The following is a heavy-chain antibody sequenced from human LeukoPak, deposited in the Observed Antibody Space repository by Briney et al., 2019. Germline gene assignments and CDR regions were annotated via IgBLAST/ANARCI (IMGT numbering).Heavy chain of an antibody. CDR3: ARQNTPHGNFDY. CDR2: IGVAANT. D-gene: IGHD1-26*01. Sequence: GGSLRLSCAASGFTFSSYDMHWVRQPTGKGLEWVSAIGVAANTFYSGSVKGRFTISRENAKNSLFLLMTSPRADDTAVYYCARQNTPHGNFDYWGQGILVTVSS. V-gene: IGHV3-13*01. J-gene: IGHJ4*02. CDR1: GFTFSSYD.